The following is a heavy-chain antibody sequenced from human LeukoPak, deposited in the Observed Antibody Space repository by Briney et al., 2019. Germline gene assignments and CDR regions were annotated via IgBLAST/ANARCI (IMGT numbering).Heavy chain of an antibody. CDR2: IYTSGST. CDR3: ARYDFWSADY. J-gene: IGHJ4*02. Sequence: SETLSLTCTVSGGSISSYYWSWLRQPAGKGLEGIVRIYTSGSTNYNPSLKSRVTMSVDTSKSQFSLKLSSVNDADTDVYYCARYDFWSADYWGQGTLVTVSS. CDR1: GGSISSYY. V-gene: IGHV4-4*07. D-gene: IGHD3-3*01.